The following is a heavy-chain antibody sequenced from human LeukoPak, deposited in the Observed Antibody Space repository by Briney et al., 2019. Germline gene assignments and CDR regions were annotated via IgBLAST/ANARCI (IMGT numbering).Heavy chain of an antibody. CDR2: IIPIFGTA. Sequence: SVKVSCKASGDTFSSYAISWVRQAPGQGLEWMGGIIPIFGTANYAQKFQGRVTITADESTSTAYMELSSLRSEDTAVYYCARMLGSIAARPLDLPTDAFDIWGQGTMVTVSS. D-gene: IGHD6-6*01. J-gene: IGHJ3*02. CDR1: GDTFSSYA. V-gene: IGHV1-69*13. CDR3: ARMLGSIAARPLDLPTDAFDI.